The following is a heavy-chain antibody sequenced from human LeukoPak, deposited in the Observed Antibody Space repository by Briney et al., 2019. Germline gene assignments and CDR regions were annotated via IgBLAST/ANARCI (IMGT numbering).Heavy chain of an antibody. CDR2: INTNTGNP. CDR1: GYTFTSYA. Sequence: ASVKVSCKASGYTFTSYAMNWVRQAPGQGLEWMGWINTNTGNPTYAQGFTGRFVFSLDTSVSTAYLQISSLKAEDTAVYYCAIKWLSHPITPNDYWGQGTLVTVSS. J-gene: IGHJ4*02. D-gene: IGHD3-22*01. V-gene: IGHV7-4-1*02. CDR3: AIKWLSHPITPNDY.